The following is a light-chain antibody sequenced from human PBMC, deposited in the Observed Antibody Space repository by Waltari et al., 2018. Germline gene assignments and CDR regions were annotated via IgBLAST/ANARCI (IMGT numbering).Light chain of an antibody. Sequence: QSVLTQSPSVSGAPGQRVTISCTGSSSNIGAGFAVHWYQQLPGTAPKLLSYGNNNRPSGVPDRFSGSKSGTSASLAITGLQAEDEADYYCQSYGSDWVFGGGTKLTVL. CDR3: QSYGSDWV. V-gene: IGLV1-40*01. CDR1: SSNIGAGFA. J-gene: IGLJ3*02. CDR2: GNN.